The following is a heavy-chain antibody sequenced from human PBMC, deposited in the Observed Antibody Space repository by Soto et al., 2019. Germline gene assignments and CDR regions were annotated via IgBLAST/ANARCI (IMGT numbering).Heavy chain of an antibody. CDR1: GSSISSSCYY. CDR3: ARHTPAISISDH. CDR2: IYYSGST. Sequence: SETLSLTCTVSGSSISSSCYYWGWVRQPPGKGLEWIGSIYYSGSTYYNPSLKSRVTISVDTSKNQFSLKLSSVTAADTAVYYCARHTPAISISDHWGQGTLVTVS. V-gene: IGHV4-39*01. J-gene: IGHJ4*02. D-gene: IGHD2-15*01.